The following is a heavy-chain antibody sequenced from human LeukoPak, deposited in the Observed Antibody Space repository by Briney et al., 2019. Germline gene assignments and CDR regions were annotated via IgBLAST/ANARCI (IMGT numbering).Heavy chain of an antibody. V-gene: IGHV3-7*01. CDR3: VSGFLQWLY. J-gene: IGHJ4*02. Sequence: GGSLRLSCAASGFIFGGYWMSWVRQAPGRGLEWVANTNPDGSIKYYVDSVNGRFTISRDNAKNSLYLQMNSLRAKDTAVYYCVSGFLQWLYWGQGTLVTVSS. D-gene: IGHD3-3*01. CDR1: GFIFGGYW. CDR2: TNPDGSIK.